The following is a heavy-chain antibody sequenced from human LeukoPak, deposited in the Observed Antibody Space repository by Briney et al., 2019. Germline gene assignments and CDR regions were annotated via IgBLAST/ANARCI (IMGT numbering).Heavy chain of an antibody. CDR1: GYSISSGHY. CDR3: ARGPPLRGDFDY. J-gene: IGHJ4*02. Sequence: SETLSLTCTVSGYSISSGHYWGWIRQPPGKGLEWIGSIYHSGSTYYNPSLKSRVTISVDTSKNQFSLKLSSVTAADTAVYYCARGPPLRGDFDYWGQGTLVTVSS. CDR2: IYHSGST. V-gene: IGHV4-38-2*02.